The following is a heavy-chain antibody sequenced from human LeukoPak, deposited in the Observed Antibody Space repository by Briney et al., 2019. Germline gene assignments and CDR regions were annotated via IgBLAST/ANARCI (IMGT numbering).Heavy chain of an antibody. D-gene: IGHD2-21*02. CDR3: AKDPSNFNCGGDCYAYYFDY. CDR2: VSSSSSYI. V-gene: IGHV3-21*04. J-gene: IGHJ4*02. Sequence: GGSLRLSCAASGFTFSSYSMNWVRQAPGRGLEWVSSVSSSSSYIYYADSVKGRFTISKDNAKNTLYLQMNSLRAEETAVYYCAKDPSNFNCGGDCYAYYFDYWGQGTLVTVSS. CDR1: GFTFSSYS.